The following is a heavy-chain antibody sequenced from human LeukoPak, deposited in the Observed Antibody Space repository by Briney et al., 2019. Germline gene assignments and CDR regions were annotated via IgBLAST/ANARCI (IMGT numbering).Heavy chain of an antibody. CDR1: GFTFSSYA. V-gene: IGHV3-23*01. J-gene: IGHJ4*02. Sequence: GGSLRLACAASGFTFSSYAMSWVSQAPGKGLEWVAAISGSGGSTYYADSVSGRFTISRDNPTNTLYLQMHSLRAEDTAVTYCPRAWGGPSCSGGNCYSGFDYWGQGTLATVS. CDR3: PRAWGGPSCSGGNCYSGFDY. D-gene: IGHD2-15*01. CDR2: ISGSGGST.